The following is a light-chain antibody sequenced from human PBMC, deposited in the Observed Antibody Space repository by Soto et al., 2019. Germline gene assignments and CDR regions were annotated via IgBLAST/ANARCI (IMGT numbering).Light chain of an antibody. Sequence: EIVMPQSPGTLSVSPGERATLSCRASQTVTSNLAWYQQKPGQAPRLLIYGTSTRAPGIPARFSGSGSGTEFTLAVSSLESEDFALYYCQQYNTWPSTVGQGTKVEIK. V-gene: IGKV3-15*01. CDR1: QTVTSN. CDR2: GTS. J-gene: IGKJ1*01. CDR3: QQYNTWPST.